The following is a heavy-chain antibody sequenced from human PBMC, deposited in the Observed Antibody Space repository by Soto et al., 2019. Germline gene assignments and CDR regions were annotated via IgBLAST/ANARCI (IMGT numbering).Heavy chain of an antibody. J-gene: IGHJ6*02. CDR2: MNPNTGNT. D-gene: IGHD1-26*01. CDR1: GYIFTSYD. CDR3: ARGRIVGGTTDF. V-gene: IGHV1-8*01. Sequence: QVQLLQSGAEVKKPGASVKVSCKASGYIFTSYDINWLRQATGQGLEWMEWMNPNTGNTGCAQKIPGRVTMTGNISITTAYMELYRLRSEDTAVYYCARGRIVGGTTDFWGQGTTVTVSS.